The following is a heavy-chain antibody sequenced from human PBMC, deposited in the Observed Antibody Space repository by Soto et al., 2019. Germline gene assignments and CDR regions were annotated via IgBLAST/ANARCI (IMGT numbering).Heavy chain of an antibody. D-gene: IGHD3-16*02. CDR2: ISPSGTTI. CDR1: GFTFSDYY. Sequence: PGGSLRLPCASSGFTFSDYYMSWIRQAPGKGLEWVSYISPSGTTIYYADSVKGRFTISRDNAKNSLYLQMNSLRAEDTAVYYCARDRYDYVWGSYPEIDYWGQGTQVTVSS. J-gene: IGHJ4*02. V-gene: IGHV3-11*01. CDR3: ARDRYDYVWGSYPEIDY.